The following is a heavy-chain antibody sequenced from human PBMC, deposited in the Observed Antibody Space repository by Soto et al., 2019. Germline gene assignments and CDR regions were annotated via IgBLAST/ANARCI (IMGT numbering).Heavy chain of an antibody. CDR3: AHTSGGGNSACFDY. D-gene: IGHD2-21*02. CDR1: GFSLSTSRVG. Sequence: QITLKESGPTLVKPTQTLTLTCTVSGFSLSTSRVGVGWIRQPPGKALEWLALIYWDDDKRYSPSLKSRLTITKDTSKNQVVLKMTNTDPVDTATYYCAHTSGGGNSACFDYWGQGTLVTGSS. J-gene: IGHJ4*02. V-gene: IGHV2-5*02. CDR2: IYWDDDK.